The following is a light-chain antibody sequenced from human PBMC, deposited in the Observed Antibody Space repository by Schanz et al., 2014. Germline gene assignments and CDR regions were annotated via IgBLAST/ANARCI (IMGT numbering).Light chain of an antibody. CDR3: SSYTSSTFWV. V-gene: IGLV2-14*01. CDR2: DVT. Sequence: QSALTQPASVSGSPGQSITISCTGTSSDVGGYNYVSWYQQYPGKAPKLMIYDVTNRPSGVSNRFSGSKSGNTASLTISGLQAEDEGDYYCSSYTSSTFWVFGGGTKLTVL. CDR1: SSDVGGYNY. J-gene: IGLJ3*02.